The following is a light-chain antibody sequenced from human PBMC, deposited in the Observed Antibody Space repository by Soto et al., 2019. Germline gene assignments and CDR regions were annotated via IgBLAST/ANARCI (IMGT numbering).Light chain of an antibody. J-gene: IGKJ4*01. CDR1: QGISSY. Sequence: AIRMTQSPSSLSASTGDRVTITCRASQGISSYLAWYQQKPGKAPKLLIYAASTLQSGVPSRFSGSGSGTDFTLTISCLQSEDFATYYCQQYYSLPTFGGGTKVEIK. V-gene: IGKV1-8*01. CDR3: QQYYSLPT. CDR2: AAS.